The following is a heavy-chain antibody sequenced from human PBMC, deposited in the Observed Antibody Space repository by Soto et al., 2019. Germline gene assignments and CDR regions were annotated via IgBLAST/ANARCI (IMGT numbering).Heavy chain of an antibody. CDR1: GVSIGSHF. J-gene: IGHJ3*02. V-gene: IGHV4-59*11. CDR3: ARLQYTVVTALDI. Sequence: SETLSLTCSVSGVSIGSHFWSWIRQAPGKGPELVGYIYHTVNTNYNPALKSRVTISVDTSKNQLSLQLSSATAADTAIYYCARLQYTVVTALDIWGQGTMVTVSS. D-gene: IGHD2-15*01. CDR2: IYHTVNT.